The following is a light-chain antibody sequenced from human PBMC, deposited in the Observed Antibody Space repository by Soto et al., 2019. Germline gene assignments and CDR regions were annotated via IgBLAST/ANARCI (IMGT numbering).Light chain of an antibody. CDR1: QSVSSSY. CDR3: QQYGSSGT. CDR2: GAS. Sequence: EIVLTQSPGTLSLSPWDRATLSCRASQSVSSSYLAWYQQKPGQAPRLLISGASNRATGIPDRFSGSGSGTDFTLTISRLEPEDFAVYYCQQYGSSGTFGQGTKVDIK. V-gene: IGKV3-20*01. J-gene: IGKJ1*01.